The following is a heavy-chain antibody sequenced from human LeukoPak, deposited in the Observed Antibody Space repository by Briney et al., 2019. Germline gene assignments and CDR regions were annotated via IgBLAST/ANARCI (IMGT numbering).Heavy chain of an antibody. CDR3: ARVSLVGATDYYYYMDV. D-gene: IGHD1-26*01. Sequence: RGGSLRLSCAASGVTFSDYYMSWIRQARGKGLEWVSYISSSGSTIYYAYSVKGRFTISRDNAKNSLYLQMNSLRAEDTAVYYCARVSLVGATDYYYYMDVWGKGTTVTVSS. CDR2: ISSSGSTI. J-gene: IGHJ6*03. CDR1: GVTFSDYY. V-gene: IGHV3-11*04.